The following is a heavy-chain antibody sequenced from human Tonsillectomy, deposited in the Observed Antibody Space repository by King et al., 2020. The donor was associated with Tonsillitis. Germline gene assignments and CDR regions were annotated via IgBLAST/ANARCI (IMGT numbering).Heavy chain of an antibody. CDR1: GGSISSYY. V-gene: IGHV4-59*01. CDR3: ARTSFYFDF. J-gene: IGHJ4*02. Sequence: VQLQESGPGLVKPSETLSLTCTVSGGSISSYYWSWIRLPPGKGLEWIGYIHYSGSTNYNPSLKSRVTISLDTSKNQFSLRLSSVTAAYTAVYYCARTSFYFDFWGQGTLVTVSA. CDR2: IHYSGST.